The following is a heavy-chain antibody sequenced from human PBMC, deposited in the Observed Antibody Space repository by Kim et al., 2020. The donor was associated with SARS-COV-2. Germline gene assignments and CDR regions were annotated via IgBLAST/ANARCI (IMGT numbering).Heavy chain of an antibody. D-gene: IGHD3-3*01. CDR3: ARGNFLEWLLDAFDAFDI. CDR1: GGSISSYY. J-gene: IGHJ3*02. CDR2: IYYSGST. Sequence: SETLSLTCTVSGGSISSYYWSWIRQPPGKGLEWIGYIYYSGSTNYNPSLKSRVTISVDTSKNQFSLKLSSVTAADTAVYYCARGNFLEWLLDAFDAFDIWGQGTMVTVSS. V-gene: IGHV4-59*01.